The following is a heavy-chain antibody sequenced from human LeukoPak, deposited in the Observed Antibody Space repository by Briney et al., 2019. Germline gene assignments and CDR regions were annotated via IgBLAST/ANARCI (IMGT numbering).Heavy chain of an antibody. Sequence: ASVKVSCKASGYTLTGYYMHWVRQAPGQGLEWIGWISPKSGGTNYAQNFQGWVTMTRDTSISTAYMELSRLRSDDTAVYYCARGGIVGAPSSFFDWGQGTLVTVSS. CDR3: ARGGIVGAPSSFFD. V-gene: IGHV1-2*04. D-gene: IGHD1-26*01. CDR1: GYTLTGYY. CDR2: ISPKSGGT. J-gene: IGHJ4*02.